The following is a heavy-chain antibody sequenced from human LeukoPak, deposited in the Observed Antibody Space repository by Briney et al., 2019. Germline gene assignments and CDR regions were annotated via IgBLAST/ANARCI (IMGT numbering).Heavy chain of an antibody. CDR3: ALGATEPGDYFDY. V-gene: IGHV1-69*01. CDR2: IIPIFGTA. Sequence: SVKVSCKASGGXFSSYAISWVRQAPGQGLEWMGGIIPIFGTANYAQKFQGRVTVTADESSSTAYMELSSLRSEDTAVYYCALGATEPGDYFDYWGQGTLVTVSS. J-gene: IGHJ4*02. CDR1: GGXFSSYA. D-gene: IGHD1-26*01.